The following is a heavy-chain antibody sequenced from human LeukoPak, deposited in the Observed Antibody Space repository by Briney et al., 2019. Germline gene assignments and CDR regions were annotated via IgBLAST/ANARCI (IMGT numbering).Heavy chain of an antibody. J-gene: IGHJ4*02. D-gene: IGHD2-21*02. CDR1: GFTFSNYA. CDR3: ARDLRVVVTAIFDF. V-gene: IGHV3-23*01. CDR2: ISGSGDST. Sequence: GGSLRLSCAASGFTFSNYAMRWVRQAPGKGLEWVSGISGSGDSTYYADSVKGRFTISRDNSKNTLYLQMNSLRAEDTAVYYCARDLRVVVTAIFDFWGQGTLVTVSS.